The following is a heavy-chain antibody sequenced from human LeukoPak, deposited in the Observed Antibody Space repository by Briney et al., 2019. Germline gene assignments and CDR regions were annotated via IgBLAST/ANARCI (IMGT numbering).Heavy chain of an antibody. D-gene: IGHD1-26*01. CDR3: AKDGGTYSEYFQH. Sequence: PGGSLRLSCAASGFTFSNAWMNWVRQAPGKGLEWVGRIKSKTDGGTTDYATPVKGRFTISRDDSKNTLYLQMNSLRAEDTAIYYCAKDGGTYSEYFQHWGQGTLVTVSS. CDR2: IKSKTDGGTT. V-gene: IGHV3-15*07. J-gene: IGHJ1*01. CDR1: GFTFSNAW.